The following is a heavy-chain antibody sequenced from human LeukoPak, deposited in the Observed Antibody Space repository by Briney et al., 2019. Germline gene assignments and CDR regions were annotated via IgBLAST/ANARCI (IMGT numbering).Heavy chain of an antibody. CDR1: GGSISSGGYY. D-gene: IGHD6-13*01. V-gene: IGHV4-31*03. CDR2: IYYSGST. J-gene: IGHJ4*02. Sequence: SQTLSLTCTVSGGSISSGGYYWGWIRQHPGKGLEWIGYIYYSGSTYYNPSLKSRVTISVDTSKNQISLKLSSVTAADTAVYYCARDPDSGIAAAGYFDYWGQGTLVTVSS. CDR3: ARDPDSGIAAAGYFDY.